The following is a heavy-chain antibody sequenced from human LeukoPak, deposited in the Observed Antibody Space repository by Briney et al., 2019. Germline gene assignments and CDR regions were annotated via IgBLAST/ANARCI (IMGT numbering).Heavy chain of an antibody. J-gene: IGHJ4*02. CDR1: GGSISSYY. CDR2: IYYSGST. V-gene: IGHV4-59*08. D-gene: IGHD4-17*01. CDR3: ARLTDYGDYVDY. Sequence: PSETLSLTCTVSGGSISSYYWSWIRQPPGKGLEWIGYIYYSGSTNYNPSLKSRVTISVDTSKNQFSLKLSSVTAADTAVYYCARLTDYGDYVDYWGQGTLVTVSS.